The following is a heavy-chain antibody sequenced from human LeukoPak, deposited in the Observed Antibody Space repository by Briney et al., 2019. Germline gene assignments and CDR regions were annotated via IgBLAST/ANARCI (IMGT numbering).Heavy chain of an antibody. CDR3: ARDADTSSHYSRFDY. D-gene: IGHD3-22*01. V-gene: IGHV3-33*08. CDR1: GFTFSSYA. CDR2: IWANGNDE. Sequence: GGSLRLSCAASGFTFSSYAMSWVRQAPGKGLEWVAVIWANGNDEYYADSVKGRFAISRDNSKNTLYLQMNSLRAEDTAVYYCARDADTSSHYSRFDYWGQGTLVTVSS. J-gene: IGHJ4*02.